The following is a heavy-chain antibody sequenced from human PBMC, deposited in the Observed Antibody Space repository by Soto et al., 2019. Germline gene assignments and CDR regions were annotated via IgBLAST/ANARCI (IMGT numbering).Heavy chain of an antibody. CDR1: GFTFNNYW. V-gene: IGHV3-7*01. D-gene: IGHD2-2*01. Sequence: EVQLVESGGGLVQPGGSLRLSCAASGFTFNNYWMSWVRQAPGKGLEWVANIMQDGSEKYYVDSVKGRFTISRDNAKNSLYLQMNSLRAEDTAVYYCAKNNRYCSSTNCFVFDYWGQGTLVTVSS. CDR3: AKNNRYCSSTNCFVFDY. CDR2: IMQDGSEK. J-gene: IGHJ4*02.